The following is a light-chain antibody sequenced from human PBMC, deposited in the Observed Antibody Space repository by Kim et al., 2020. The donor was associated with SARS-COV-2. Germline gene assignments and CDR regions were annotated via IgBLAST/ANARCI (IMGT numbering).Light chain of an antibody. CDR3: CSYAGSSTFVV. CDR2: EIS. V-gene: IGLV2-23*02. Sequence: QSITISCTGTSSDVGNYNLVSWYRQHPGKAPQLIIFEISKRPSGVSGRFSGSKSGATAFLTISGLQAEDEGDYYCCSYAGSSTFVVFGGGTQLTVL. CDR1: SSDVGNYNL. J-gene: IGLJ2*01.